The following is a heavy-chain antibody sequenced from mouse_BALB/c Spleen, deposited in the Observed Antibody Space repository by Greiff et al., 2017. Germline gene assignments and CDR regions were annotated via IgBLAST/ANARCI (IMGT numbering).Heavy chain of an antibody. CDR3: ASRYYGNAMDY. D-gene: IGHD1-1*01. J-gene: IGHJ4*01. CDR1: GFNIKDTY. CDR2: IDPANGNT. V-gene: IGHV14-3*02. Sequence: VQLQQSGAELVKPGASVKLSCTASGFNIKDTYMHWVKQRPEQGLEWIGRIDPANGNTKYDPKFQGKATITADTSSNTAYLQLSSLTSEDTAVYYCASRYYGNAMDYWGQGTSVTVSS.